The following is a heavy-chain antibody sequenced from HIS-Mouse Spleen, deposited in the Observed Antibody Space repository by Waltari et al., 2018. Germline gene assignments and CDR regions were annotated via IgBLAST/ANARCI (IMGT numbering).Heavy chain of an antibody. CDR2: IYYSGST. J-gene: IGHJ4*02. CDR1: GGSISSYY. Sequence: QVQLQESGPGLVKPSETLSLTCTVSGGSISSYYWSWIRQPPGKGLGCIGYIYYSGSTHYHPSLKRRVTISVDTSKNQFSLKLSSVTAADTAVYYCARGWFGHYWGQGTLVTVSS. V-gene: IGHV4-59*01. CDR3: ARGWFGHY. D-gene: IGHD3-10*01.